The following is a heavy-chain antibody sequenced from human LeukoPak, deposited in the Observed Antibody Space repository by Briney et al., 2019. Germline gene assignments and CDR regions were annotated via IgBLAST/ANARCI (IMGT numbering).Heavy chain of an antibody. V-gene: IGHV4-39*01. CDR3: ATLWFGEDIDY. J-gene: IGHJ4*02. D-gene: IGHD3-10*01. CDR2: IYYSGST. CDR1: GGSISSSSYY. Sequence: SETLSLTCTVSGGSISSSSYYWGWIRQPPGKGLEWIGSIYYSGSTYYNPSLKSRVTISVDTSKNQFSLKLSSVTAADTAVYYCATLWFGEDIDYWGQGTLVTVSS.